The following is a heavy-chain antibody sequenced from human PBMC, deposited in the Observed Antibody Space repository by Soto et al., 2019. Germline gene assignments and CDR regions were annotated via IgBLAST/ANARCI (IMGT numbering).Heavy chain of an antibody. J-gene: IGHJ6*03. CDR2: IRSKANSYAT. Sequence: EVQLVESGGGLVQPGGSLKLSCAASGFTFSGSAMHWVRQASGKGLEWVGRIRSKANSYATAYAASVKGRFTISRDDSKNTAYLQMNSLKTEDTAVYYCTREIYGRYYYYYYYMDVWGKGTTVTVSS. V-gene: IGHV3-73*01. CDR1: GFTFSGSA. D-gene: IGHD2-2*02. CDR3: TREIYGRYYYYYYYMDV.